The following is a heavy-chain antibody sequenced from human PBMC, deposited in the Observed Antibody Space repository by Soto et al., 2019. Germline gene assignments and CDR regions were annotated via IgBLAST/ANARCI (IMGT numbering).Heavy chain of an antibody. CDR3: AKDQGSSWYEIDY. CDR2: IDPSGGST. V-gene: IGHV1-46*01. D-gene: IGHD6-13*01. Sequence: GASVKVSCKASGYTFISYYMHWVRQAPGQGLEWMGIIDPSGGSTNYAQKFQGRVTMTRDSSTSTVYLELSGLRAEDTAVYYCAKDQGSSWYEIDYWGQGTLVTVSS. CDR1: GYTFISYY. J-gene: IGHJ4*02.